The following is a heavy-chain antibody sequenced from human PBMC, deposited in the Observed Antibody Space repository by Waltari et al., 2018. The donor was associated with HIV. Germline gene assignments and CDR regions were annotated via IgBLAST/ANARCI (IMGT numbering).Heavy chain of an antibody. V-gene: IGHV3-30-3*01. CDR2: LSEAGTND. Sequence: QVQLVESGGGVVQPGRSLRLFCGASRSTFSKYLMHWVRQTPCKGLECVTVLSEAGTNDDYTVSLIGRFTSVKDNYKNKFYLQRNSLSGEDKSILYCEKEEGAAELNMKAGMDIWGQETLVTVSS. CDR3: EKEEGAAELNMKAGMDI. J-gene: IGHJ6*02. D-gene: IGHD2-15*01. CDR1: RSTFSKYL.